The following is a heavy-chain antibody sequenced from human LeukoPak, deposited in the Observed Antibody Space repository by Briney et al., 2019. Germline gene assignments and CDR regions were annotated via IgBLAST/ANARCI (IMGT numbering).Heavy chain of an antibody. Sequence: SETLSLTCAVYGGSFSGYYWSWIRQPPGKGLEWIGEINHSGSTNYNPSLKSRVTISVDTSKNQFSLKLSSVTAADTAVYYCARVGVVVVVATLAIDWFDPWGQGTLVTVSS. V-gene: IGHV4-34*01. J-gene: IGHJ5*02. D-gene: IGHD2-15*01. CDR1: GGSFSGYY. CDR2: INHSGST. CDR3: ARVGVVVVVATLAIDWFDP.